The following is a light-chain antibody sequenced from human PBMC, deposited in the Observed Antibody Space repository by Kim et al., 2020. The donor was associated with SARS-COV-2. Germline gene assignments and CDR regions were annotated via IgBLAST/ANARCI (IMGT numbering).Light chain of an antibody. CDR1: QDISNY. Sequence: SASVGDRATIACRASQDISNYLAWYQQKPGKVPKLLIYAASTLQLGVPSRFSGTGSGTDFTLIINSLQPEDVATYYCQKYYSDPSFGQGTKVEIK. V-gene: IGKV1-27*01. J-gene: IGKJ1*01. CDR2: AAS. CDR3: QKYYSDPS.